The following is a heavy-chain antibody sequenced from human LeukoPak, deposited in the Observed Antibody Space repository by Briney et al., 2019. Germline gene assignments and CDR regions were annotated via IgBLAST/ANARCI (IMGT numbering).Heavy chain of an antibody. CDR3: ARQGTDYYDSSGYYYLFAFDI. CDR1: GGSISSSSYY. J-gene: IGHJ3*02. Sequence: SETLSLTCTVSGGSISSSSYYWGWIRQPPGKGLEWIGSIYYSGNTYYNPSLKSRVTISVDTSKNQFSLKLSSVTAADTAAYYCARQGTDYYDSSGYYYLFAFDIWGQGTMVTVSS. D-gene: IGHD3-22*01. CDR2: IYYSGNT. V-gene: IGHV4-39*01.